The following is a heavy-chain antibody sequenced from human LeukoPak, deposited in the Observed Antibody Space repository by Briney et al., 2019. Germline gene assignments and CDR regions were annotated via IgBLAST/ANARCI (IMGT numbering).Heavy chain of an antibody. CDR2: VYYIGST. J-gene: IGHJ4*02. CDR1: GFSINSRGYY. Sequence: SETLSLTCTVSGFSINSRGYYWGWIRQPPGKGLEWIGTVYYIGSTYYSPSLKSRVTISVDTSKNQFSLKLSSVTAADTAVYYCARTPRITIFGGGYFDYWGQGTLVTVSS. CDR3: ARTPRITIFGGGYFDY. V-gene: IGHV4-39*07. D-gene: IGHD3-3*01.